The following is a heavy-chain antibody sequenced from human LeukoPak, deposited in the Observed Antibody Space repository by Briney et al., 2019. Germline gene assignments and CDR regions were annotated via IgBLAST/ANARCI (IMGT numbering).Heavy chain of an antibody. D-gene: IGHD3-10*01. CDR2: LTGNGGRT. V-gene: IGHV3-23*01. Sequence: GGSLRLSCAASGFTFSSNAMSWARQAPGKGLEWVSVLTGNGGRTYYADFVKGRFTISRDNSKNTLSLQMNSLRAEDTAIYYCAKDAVAPGSGGDYFDYWGQGTLVTVSS. CDR1: GFTFSSNA. J-gene: IGHJ4*02. CDR3: AKDAVAPGSGGDYFDY.